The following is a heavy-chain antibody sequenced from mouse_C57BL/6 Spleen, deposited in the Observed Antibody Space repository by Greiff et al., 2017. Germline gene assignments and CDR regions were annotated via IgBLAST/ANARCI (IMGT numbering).Heavy chain of an antibody. CDR2: INPYNGGT. J-gene: IGHJ1*03. Sequence: EVQLQQSGPVLVKPGASVKMSCKASGYTFTDYYMNWVKQSHGKSLEWIGVINPYNGGTSYNQKFKGKATLTVDKSSSTAYMELNSLTSEDSAVYYCARRYYGRYWYFDVWGTGTTVTVSS. V-gene: IGHV1-19*01. CDR1: GYTFTDYY. CDR3: ARRYYGRYWYFDV. D-gene: IGHD1-1*01.